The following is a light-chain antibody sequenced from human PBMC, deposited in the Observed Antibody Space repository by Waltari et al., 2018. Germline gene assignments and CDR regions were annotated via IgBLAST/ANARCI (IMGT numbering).Light chain of an antibody. CDR3: QHSEA. V-gene: IGKV1-33*01. J-gene: IGKJ1*01. Sequence: DMQMTQSAASLSASVGDRVTITCQPSQDVINYINWYQQKPGKAPQLLIYDAATLKTGVPSRFSGRQSGTYFTLTISGLQPEDVGTYFCQHSEAFGQGTTVDI. CDR2: DAA. CDR1: QDVINY.